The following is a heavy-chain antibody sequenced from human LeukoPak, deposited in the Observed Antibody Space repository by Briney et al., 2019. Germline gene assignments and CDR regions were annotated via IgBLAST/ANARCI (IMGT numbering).Heavy chain of an antibody. D-gene: IGHD4-17*01. CDR3: ARVYGDYDRGYSDY. J-gene: IGHJ4*02. V-gene: IGHV3-74*01. CDR1: GFTFSSYW. Sequence: PGGSLRLSCAASGFTFSSYWMHWVRQAPGKGLVWVSRINSDGSSTSYADSVKGRFTISRDNAKNSLYLQMNSLRVEDTAVYYCARVYGDYDRGYSDYWGRGTLVTVSS. CDR2: INSDGSST.